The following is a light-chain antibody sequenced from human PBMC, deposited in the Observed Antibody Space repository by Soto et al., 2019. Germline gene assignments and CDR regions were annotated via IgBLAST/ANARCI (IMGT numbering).Light chain of an antibody. J-gene: IGKJ2*01. CDR2: KAS. CDR3: QQYKSYF. Sequence: DIQMTQSPSTLYASVGDIVTITCQVSQSVTGWLAWYQQKPGKAPRLLIYKASSLESGVPSRFSGSGSGTEFTLTSSSLQPDDFATYYCQQYKSYFFGQGTKLEIK. CDR1: QSVTGW. V-gene: IGKV1-5*03.